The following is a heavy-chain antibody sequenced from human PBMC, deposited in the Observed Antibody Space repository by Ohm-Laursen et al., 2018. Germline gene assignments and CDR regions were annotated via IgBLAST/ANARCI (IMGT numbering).Heavy chain of an antibody. D-gene: IGHD5-24*01. CDR3: AKATMATKYYFDY. V-gene: IGHV3-7*03. J-gene: IGHJ4*02. CDR1: GFTFSTYW. Sequence: SLRLSCTASGFTFSTYWMSWVRQAPGKGLEWVAKINPGGSEKYYVDSVKGRFTISRDNAKNSLYLQMNSLRAEDTALYYCAKATMATKYYFDYWGQGTLVTVSS. CDR2: INPGGSEK.